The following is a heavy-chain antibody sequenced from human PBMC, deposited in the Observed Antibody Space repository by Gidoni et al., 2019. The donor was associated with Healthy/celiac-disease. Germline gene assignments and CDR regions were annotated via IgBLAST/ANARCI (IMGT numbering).Heavy chain of an antibody. CDR1: GLTFRSYA. J-gene: IGHJ1*01. V-gene: IGHV3-30-3*01. Sequence: QVQLVESGGGVVQPGRPRRLSGAAPGLTFRSYAMHWVRQAPGKGLEWVAVISYDGSTKYSADSVKCLFTISRDNSKNTLYLQMNSLRAEDTAVYYCARAYGDYVLDGRIGYFQHWGQGTLVTVSS. CDR3: ARAYGDYVLDGRIGYFQH. D-gene: IGHD4-17*01. CDR2: ISYDGSTK.